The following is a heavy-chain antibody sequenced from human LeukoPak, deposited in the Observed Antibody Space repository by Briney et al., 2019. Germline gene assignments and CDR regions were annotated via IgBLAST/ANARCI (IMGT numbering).Heavy chain of an antibody. Sequence: PGGSLRLSCAASGFTFDDYATHWVRQVPGKGLEWVSSISWSSANIGYADSVKGRFTISRDNAKNSLYLQMNSLRAEDTALYYCAKNVIAVAGAGSRFDYWGQGTLVTVSS. D-gene: IGHD6-19*01. CDR1: GFTFDDYA. CDR2: ISWSSANI. V-gene: IGHV3-9*01. CDR3: AKNVIAVAGAGSRFDY. J-gene: IGHJ4*02.